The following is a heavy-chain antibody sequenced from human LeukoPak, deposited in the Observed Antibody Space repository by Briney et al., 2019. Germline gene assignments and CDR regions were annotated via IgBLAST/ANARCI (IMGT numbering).Heavy chain of an antibody. J-gene: IGHJ5*02. CDR1: GFTFDDYA. CDR3: AKDTGHSSVWYNWFDP. CDR2: ISWNSGSI. V-gene: IGHV3-9*01. Sequence: GRSLRLSCAASGFTFDDYAMHWVRQAPGKGLEWVSGISWNSGSIGYADSVKGRFTISRDNAKNSLYLQMNSLRAEDTALYYCAKDTGHSSVWYNWFDPWGLGTLVTVSS. D-gene: IGHD6-19*01.